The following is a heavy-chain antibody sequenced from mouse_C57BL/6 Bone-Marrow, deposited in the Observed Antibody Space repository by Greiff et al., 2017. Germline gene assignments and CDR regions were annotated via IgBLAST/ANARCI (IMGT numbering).Heavy chain of an antibody. CDR1: GFTFSVAW. J-gene: IGHJ3*01. CDR3: SAFYGSSPWFAY. D-gene: IGHD1-1*01. V-gene: IGHV6-6*01. Sequence: EVMLVESGGGLVQPGGSMKLSCAASGFTFSVAWMDWVRQSPEKGLEWVAEIRNKANNHATYYAESVKGRFTFSRDDSKSSVYLQMNSLRAEDTGIYFCSAFYGSSPWFAYWGQGTLVTVSA. CDR2: IRNKANNHAT.